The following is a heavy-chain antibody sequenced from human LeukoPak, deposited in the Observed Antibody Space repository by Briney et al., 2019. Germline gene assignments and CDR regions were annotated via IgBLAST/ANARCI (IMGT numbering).Heavy chain of an antibody. D-gene: IGHD3-10*01. CDR3: ARGPRGRGFDY. V-gene: IGHV4-34*01. CDR1: GGSFSGYY. Sequence: SETLSLTCAVHGGSFSGYYWSWIRQPPGKGLEWIGEINHSGSTNYNPSLKSRVTISVDTSKNQFSLKLSSVTAADTAVYYCARGPRGRGFDYWGQGTLVTVSS. J-gene: IGHJ4*02. CDR2: INHSGST.